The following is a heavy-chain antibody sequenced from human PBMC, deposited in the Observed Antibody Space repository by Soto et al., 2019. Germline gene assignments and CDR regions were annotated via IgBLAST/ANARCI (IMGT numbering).Heavy chain of an antibody. CDR2: ISSSSSTI. CDR1: GFTFSSYS. Sequence: EVQLVESGGDLVQPGGSLRLSCAASGFTFSSYSMNWVRQAPGKGLEWVSYISSSSSTIYYADSVKGRFTISRDNAKNSLYLQMNSLRAEDTAVYYCARETTTVTMGVYFDYWGQGTLVTVSS. D-gene: IGHD4-17*01. V-gene: IGHV3-48*01. J-gene: IGHJ4*02. CDR3: ARETTTVTMGVYFDY.